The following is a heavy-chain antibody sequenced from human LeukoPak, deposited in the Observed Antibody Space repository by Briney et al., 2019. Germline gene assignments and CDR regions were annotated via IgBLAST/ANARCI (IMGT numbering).Heavy chain of an antibody. V-gene: IGHV5-51*01. CDR3: ARNSGTENNFDY. Sequence: GQSLKISGKGSGYSFANYWIGWVRQMPGKGLEGMGGIYLGDFGIRYSPSFQGQVTISADKSISTVYLQWSSLKASDTAMYYCARNSGTENNFDYWGQGTLVTVSS. CDR2: IYLGDFGI. D-gene: IGHD1-26*01. J-gene: IGHJ4*02. CDR1: GYSFANYW.